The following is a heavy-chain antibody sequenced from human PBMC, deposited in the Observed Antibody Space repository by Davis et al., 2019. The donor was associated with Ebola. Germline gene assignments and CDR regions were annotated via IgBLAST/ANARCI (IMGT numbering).Heavy chain of an antibody. Sequence: PGGSLRLSCAASGFTFSSYWMSWVRQAPGKGLEWVANIKQDGSEKYYVDSVKGRFTISRDNAKNSLYLQMNSLRAEDTALYYCARVPIVVVPAAMYYFDYWGQGTLVTVSS. CDR1: GFTFSSYW. V-gene: IGHV3-7*03. J-gene: IGHJ4*02. CDR2: IKQDGSEK. CDR3: ARVPIVVVPAAMYYFDY. D-gene: IGHD2-2*01.